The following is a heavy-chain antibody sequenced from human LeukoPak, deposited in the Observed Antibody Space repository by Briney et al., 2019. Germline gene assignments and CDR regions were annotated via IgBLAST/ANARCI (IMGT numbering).Heavy chain of an antibody. J-gene: IGHJ4*02. Sequence: PSVNASFKASGGTFISYAISWVRQAPGQGREGMGRIITIFGIANYAQKFQGRVTINADKSTSTAYMELSSLRSEDTALYYCARGSCSGGSCYPALAYYFDYWGQGTLVTVSS. D-gene: IGHD2-15*01. CDR1: GGTFISYA. CDR2: IITIFGIA. CDR3: ARGSCSGGSCYPALAYYFDY. V-gene: IGHV1-69*04.